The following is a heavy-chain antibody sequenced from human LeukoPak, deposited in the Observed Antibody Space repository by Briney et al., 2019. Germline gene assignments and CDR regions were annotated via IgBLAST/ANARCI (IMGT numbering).Heavy chain of an antibody. CDR1: GFTFSSYG. Sequence: GGSLRLSCAASGFTFSSYGMHWVRQAPGKGLEWVAFIRYDGSNKYYADSVKGRFTISRDNSKNTLYLQMNSLRAEDTAVYYCAKLVGATAIDAFDIWGQGTMVTVSS. CDR3: AKLVGATAIDAFDI. D-gene: IGHD1-26*01. J-gene: IGHJ3*02. V-gene: IGHV3-30*02. CDR2: IRYDGSNK.